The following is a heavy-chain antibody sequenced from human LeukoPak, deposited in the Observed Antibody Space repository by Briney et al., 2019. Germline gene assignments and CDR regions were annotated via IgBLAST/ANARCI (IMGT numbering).Heavy chain of an antibody. CDR3: ARSGPYGDYPLPLTDY. J-gene: IGHJ4*02. Sequence: GRSLRLSCAASGFTFSDYYMSWIRQAPGKGLEWVSYISSSGSTIYYADSVKGRFTISRDNAKNSLYLQMNSLRAEDTAVYYCARSGPYGDYPLPLTDYWGQGTLVTVSS. V-gene: IGHV3-11*04. CDR2: ISSSGSTI. D-gene: IGHD4-17*01. CDR1: GFTFSDYY.